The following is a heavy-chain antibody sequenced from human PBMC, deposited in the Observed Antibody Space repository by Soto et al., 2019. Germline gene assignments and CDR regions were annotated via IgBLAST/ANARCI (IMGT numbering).Heavy chain of an antibody. V-gene: IGHV5-51*01. CDR1: GYSFTSYW. CDR3: ARHGDSSRYHFIHYYYGMDV. D-gene: IGHD3-22*01. Sequence: GESLKISCKGSGYSFTSYWSGWVRQMPGKGLEWMGIIYPGDSDTRYSPSFQGQVTISADKSISTAYLQWSSLKASDTAMYYCARHGDSSRYHFIHYYYGMDVWGEGTTVTVSS. J-gene: IGHJ6*04. CDR2: IYPGDSDT.